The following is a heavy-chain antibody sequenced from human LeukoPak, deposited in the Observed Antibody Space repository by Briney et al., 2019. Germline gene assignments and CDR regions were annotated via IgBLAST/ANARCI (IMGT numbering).Heavy chain of an antibody. V-gene: IGHV4-38-2*01. Sequence: PSETLSLTCAVSGYSISSGYYWGWIRQPPGKGLEWIGSSYHSGSTYYNPSLKSRVTISVDTSKNQFSLKLSSVTAADTAVYYCARHVYSNYYFDYWGQGTLVTVSS. J-gene: IGHJ4*02. CDR1: GYSISSGYY. CDR3: ARHVYSNYYFDY. D-gene: IGHD4-11*01. CDR2: SYHSGST.